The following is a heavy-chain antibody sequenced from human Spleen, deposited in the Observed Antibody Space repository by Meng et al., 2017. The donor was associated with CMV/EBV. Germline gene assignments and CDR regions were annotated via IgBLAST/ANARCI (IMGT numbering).Heavy chain of an antibody. V-gene: IGHV1-8*03. CDR1: GYTFTSYD. Sequence: ASLKVSCKASGYTFTSYDINWVRQATGQGLEWMGWMNPNSGNTGYAQKFQGRVTITRNTSISTAYMELSSLRSEDTAVYYCARGRHDTDAFDIWGQGTMVTVS. CDR3: ARGRHDTDAFDI. J-gene: IGHJ3*02. CDR2: MNPNSGNT.